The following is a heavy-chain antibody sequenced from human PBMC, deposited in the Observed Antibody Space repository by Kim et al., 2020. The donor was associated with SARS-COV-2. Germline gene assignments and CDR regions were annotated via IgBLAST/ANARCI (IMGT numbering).Heavy chain of an antibody. J-gene: IGHJ6*02. V-gene: IGHV4-4*02. Sequence: SETLSLTCAVSGGSISSSNWWSWVRQPPGKGLEWIGEIYHSGSTNYNPSLKSRVTISVDKSKNQFSLKLSSVTAADTAVYYCARRGPVVVPAAMTRFKDYYYGMGVWGQWTTVTVSS. D-gene: IGHD2-2*01. CDR2: IYHSGST. CDR1: GGSISSSNW. CDR3: ARRGPVVVPAAMTRFKDYYYGMGV.